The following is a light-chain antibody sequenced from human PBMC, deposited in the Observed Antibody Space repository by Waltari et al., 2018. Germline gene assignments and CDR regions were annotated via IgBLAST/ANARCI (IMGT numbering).Light chain of an antibody. J-gene: IGLJ2*01. CDR1: RRDIGAFND. Sequence: QSALTQPASVSGSPGQSLTISCTGARRDIGAFNDVSWYQQHPDKPPKVIIYVVNSRPSVVSRRFSGSNAGDTASLTISGLQAEDEAHYYCSSYTTFGTVLFGGGT. CDR2: VVN. V-gene: IGLV2-14*03. CDR3: SSYTTFGTVL.